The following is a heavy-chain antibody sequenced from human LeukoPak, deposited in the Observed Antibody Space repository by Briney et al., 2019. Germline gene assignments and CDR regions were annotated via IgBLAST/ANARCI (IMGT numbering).Heavy chain of an antibody. CDR1: GFPFSSYG. V-gene: IGHV3-23*01. CDR3: AKVENGDYGTPDY. J-gene: IGHJ4*02. D-gene: IGHD4-17*01. CDR2: ISGSGGST. Sequence: GGSLRLSCAASGFPFSSYGMSWVRQAPGKGLEWVSAISGSGGSTYYADSVKGRFTISRDNSKNTLYLQMNSLRAEDTAVYYCAKVENGDYGTPDYWGQGTLVTVSS.